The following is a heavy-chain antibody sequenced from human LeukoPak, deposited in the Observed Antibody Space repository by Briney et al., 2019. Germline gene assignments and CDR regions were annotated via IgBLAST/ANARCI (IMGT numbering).Heavy chain of an antibody. CDR2: IYYSGST. CDR1: GGSISSSSYY. J-gene: IGHJ4*02. V-gene: IGHV4-39*01. CDR3: ASRSMGDYDFWSGYFDY. D-gene: IGHD3-3*01. Sequence: PSETLSLTCTVSGGSISSSSYYWGWIRQPPGKGLEWIGSIYYSGSTYYNPSLKSRVTISVDTSKNQFSLKLSSVTAADTAVYYCASRSMGDYDFWSGYFDYWGQGTLVTVSS.